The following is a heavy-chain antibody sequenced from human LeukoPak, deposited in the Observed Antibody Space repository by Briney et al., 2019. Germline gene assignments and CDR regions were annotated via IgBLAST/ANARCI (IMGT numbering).Heavy chain of an antibody. Sequence: GGSLRLSCAASGFTFSSYGMHWVRQAPGKGLEWVAVISYDGSNKYYADSVKGRFTISRDNSKNTLYLQMNSLRAEDTAVYYTVVFGADFDYWGQGTLVTVSS. CDR2: ISYDGSNK. CDR3: VVFGADFDY. V-gene: IGHV3-30*03. J-gene: IGHJ4*02. D-gene: IGHD3-10*02. CDR1: GFTFSSYG.